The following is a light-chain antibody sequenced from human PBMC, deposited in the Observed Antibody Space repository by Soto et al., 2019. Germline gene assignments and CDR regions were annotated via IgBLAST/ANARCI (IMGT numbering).Light chain of an antibody. CDR3: QSYDISLSGSYV. V-gene: IGLV1-51*01. Sequence: QSVLTQPPSVSAAPGQKVTISCSGSSSNIGGNSVSWYQQLPGTAPKLLIYDDNKRPSGIPDRFSGSKSGTSATLGITGFQTGDEADYFCQSYDISLSGSYVFGTGTKVTVL. J-gene: IGLJ1*01. CDR1: SSNIGGNS. CDR2: DDN.